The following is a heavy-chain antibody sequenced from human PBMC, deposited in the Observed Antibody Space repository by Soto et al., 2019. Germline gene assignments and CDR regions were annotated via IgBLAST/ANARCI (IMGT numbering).Heavy chain of an antibody. D-gene: IGHD3-10*01. CDR3: ARDEYDVSGSPDTAH. CDR2: IYYLGST. CDR1: GGSMSDHF. Sequence: SETLSLTCTASGGSMSDHFWSWIQQSPGRGLERIGYIYYLGSTDYNPSLKSRVTISVDTSQRQFSLRLPSVTAAATAVHHGARDEYDVSGSPDTAHWGPGPQVTVSP. J-gene: IGHJ4*02. V-gene: IGHV4-59*11.